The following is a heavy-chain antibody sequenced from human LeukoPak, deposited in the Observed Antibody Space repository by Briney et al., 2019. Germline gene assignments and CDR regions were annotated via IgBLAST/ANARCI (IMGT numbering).Heavy chain of an antibody. J-gene: IGHJ5*02. CDR1: GYTFTSYY. V-gene: IGHV1-46*01. CDR3: ATVHLYGSGSYSFDP. Sequence: GASVKVSCKASGYTFTSYYMHWVRQAPGQGLEWMGIINPSGGSTSYAQKFQGRVTMTRDTSTSTVYMELSSLRSEDTAVYYCATVHLYGSGSYSFDPWGQGTLVTVSS. CDR2: INPSGGST. D-gene: IGHD3-10*01.